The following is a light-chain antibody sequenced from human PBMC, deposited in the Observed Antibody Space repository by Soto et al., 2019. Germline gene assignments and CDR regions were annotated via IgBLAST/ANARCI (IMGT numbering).Light chain of an antibody. V-gene: IGLV2-14*01. CDR2: DVS. CDR3: SSYTSSIALYVV. Sequence: QSALTQPASGSGSPGQSITISCTGTSSDVGGYNYVSWYQQHPGKAPKLMIYDVSNRPSGVSNRFSGSKSGNTASLTISGLQAEDEADYYCSSYTSSIALYVVFGGGTKRTVL. CDR1: SSDVGGYNY. J-gene: IGLJ2*01.